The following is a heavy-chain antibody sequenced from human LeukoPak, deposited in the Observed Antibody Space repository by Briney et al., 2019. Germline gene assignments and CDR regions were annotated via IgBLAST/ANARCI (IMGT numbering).Heavy chain of an antibody. D-gene: IGHD5-12*01. CDR2: INPSGGST. CDR1: GYTFTSYY. V-gene: IGHV1-46*01. J-gene: IGHJ3*02. CDR3: ARDSSLATITYAFDI. Sequence: RASVKVSCKASGYTFTSYYMHWVRQAPGQGLEWMGIINPSGGSTSYAQKFQGRVTMTRGTSTSTVYMELSSLRSEDTAVYYCARDSSLATITYAFDIWGQGTMVTVSS.